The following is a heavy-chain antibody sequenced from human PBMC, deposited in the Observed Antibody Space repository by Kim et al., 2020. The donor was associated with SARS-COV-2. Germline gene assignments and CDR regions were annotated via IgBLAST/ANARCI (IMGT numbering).Heavy chain of an antibody. V-gene: IGHV3-72*01. D-gene: IGHD3-3*01. CDR2: TRNKANSYTT. CDR3: ARMSVPYYYYGMDV. CDR1: GFTFSDHY. Sequence: GGSLRLSCAASGFTFSDHYMDWVRQAPGKGLEWVGRTRNKANSYTTEYAASVKGRFTISRDDSKNSLYLQMNSLKTEDTAVYYCARMSVPYYYYGMDVWGQGTTVTVSS. J-gene: IGHJ6*02.